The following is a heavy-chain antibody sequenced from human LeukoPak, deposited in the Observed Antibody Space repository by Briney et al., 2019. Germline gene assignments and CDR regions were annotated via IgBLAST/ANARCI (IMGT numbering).Heavy chain of an antibody. J-gene: IGHJ4*02. CDR3: ARGGYGGNSELDY. D-gene: IGHD4-23*01. Sequence: GGSLRLSCAASGFTFSSYDMHWVRQATGKGLEWVSAIGTAGDTYYPGSVKGRFTISRGNAKNSLYLQMNSLRAGDTAVYYCARGGYGGNSELDYWGQGTLVTVSS. CDR1: GFTFSSYD. V-gene: IGHV3-13*01. CDR2: IGTAGDT.